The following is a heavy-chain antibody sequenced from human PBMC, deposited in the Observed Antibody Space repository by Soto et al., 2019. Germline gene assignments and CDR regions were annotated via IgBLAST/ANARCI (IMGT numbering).Heavy chain of an antibody. CDR2: ISGSGGST. Sequence: PGGSLRLSCAASGFTFSSYAMSWVRQAPGKGLEWVSAISGSGGSTYYADSVKGRFTISRDNSKNTLYLQMNSLRAEDTAVYYCAKGDTLVGAPYYFDYLGQGTLVTVSS. CDR1: GFTFSSYA. V-gene: IGHV3-23*01. CDR3: AKGDTLVGAPYYFDY. D-gene: IGHD1-26*01. J-gene: IGHJ4*02.